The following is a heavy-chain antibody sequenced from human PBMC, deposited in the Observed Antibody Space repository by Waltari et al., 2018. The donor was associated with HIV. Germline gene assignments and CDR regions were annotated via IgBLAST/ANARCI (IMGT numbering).Heavy chain of an antibody. V-gene: IGHV3-53*01. D-gene: IGHD3-3*01. CDR2: SDTGRST. J-gene: IGHJ4*02. CDR3: AGYAPLNYDISTSQDY. CDR1: GFTVRNNY. Sequence: EVELVESGGGLIQRGGSLRLSCGASGFTVRNNYISWVRQAPGKGVEWVSGSDTGRSTYYADSVKRRFTISRDNSENTLYLQMDNLRVEDTAVYFCAGYAPLNYDISTSQDYWGQGTLVTVSS.